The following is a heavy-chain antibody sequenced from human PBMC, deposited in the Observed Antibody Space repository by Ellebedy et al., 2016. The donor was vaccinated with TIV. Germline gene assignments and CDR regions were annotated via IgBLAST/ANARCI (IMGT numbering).Heavy chain of an antibody. D-gene: IGHD3-22*01. Sequence: GESLKISCKVSDFSVSLFYMSWVRQAPGEGLEWVSIIYSGGNTHYNDSVKGRFSITRDSSENTVYLQMSSLRVEDSAVYYCARLTFHDGRNGYPGIDYWGQGTRVTVSS. CDR3: ARLTFHDGRNGYPGIDY. CDR1: DFSVSLFY. J-gene: IGHJ4*02. CDR2: IYSGGNT. V-gene: IGHV3-66*04.